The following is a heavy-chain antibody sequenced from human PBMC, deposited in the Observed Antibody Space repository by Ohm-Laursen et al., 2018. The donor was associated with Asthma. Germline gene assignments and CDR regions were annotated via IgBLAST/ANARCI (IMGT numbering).Heavy chain of an antibody. CDR1: GGSITSGSFY. J-gene: IGHJ4*02. V-gene: IGHV4-31*03. CDR3: ARVDGDHFRTPLY. D-gene: IGHD4-17*01. Sequence: TLSLTCTVSGGSITSGSFYWSWVRHHPGKGLEWIGYIYFSGSTYYNPSLQSRLIISVDTSKNQFSLNLNSVTAADTAVYYCARVDGDHFRTPLYWGQGALVTVSS. CDR2: IYFSGST.